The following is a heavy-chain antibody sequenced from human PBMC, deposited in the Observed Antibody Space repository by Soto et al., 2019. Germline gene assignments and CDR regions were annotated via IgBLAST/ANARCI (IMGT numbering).Heavy chain of an antibody. CDR3: AEPEAIVVVVAVIHLFGRDV. V-gene: IGHV3-30*18. CDR1: GFTFSNCG. J-gene: IGHJ6*01. CDR2: ISYDGSNK. Sequence: QVQLVESGGGVVQPGRSLRLSCAASGFTFSNCGMHWVRQAPGKGLEWVAVISYDGSNKYYVDSLKGPVTISRYIFKNTVFQEMNSLRAEYAAFYSSAEPEAIVVVVAVIHLFGRDVGGHETMVIGFS. D-gene: IGHD2-15*01.